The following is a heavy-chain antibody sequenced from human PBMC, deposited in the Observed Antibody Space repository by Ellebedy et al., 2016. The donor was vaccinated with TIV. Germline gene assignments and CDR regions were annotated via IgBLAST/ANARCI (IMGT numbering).Heavy chain of an antibody. CDR1: GGSISSGGYY. V-gene: IGHV4-31*03. D-gene: IGHD6-19*01. CDR3: ARAGIAVAADGWFDP. J-gene: IGHJ5*02. Sequence: SETLSLTCTVSGGSISSGGYYWSWIRQHPGKGLEWIGYIYYSGSTYYNPSLKSRVTISVDTSKNQFSLKLSSVTAADTAVYYCARAGIAVAADGWFDPWGQGTLVTVSS. CDR2: IYYSGST.